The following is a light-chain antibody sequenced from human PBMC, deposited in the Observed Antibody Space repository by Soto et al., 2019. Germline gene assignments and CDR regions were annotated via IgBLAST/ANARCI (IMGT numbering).Light chain of an antibody. CDR3: QQYNSYST. J-gene: IGKJ4*01. V-gene: IGKV3-20*01. CDR1: QSLSSGY. Sequence: EIVLTQSPGTLSLSPGERATLSCRASQSLSSGYLAWYQQKPGQAPRILIYAASSRATGIPDRFSGSGSGTDFSLTINRLEPEDSATYYCQQYNSYSTFGGGTKVEIK. CDR2: AAS.